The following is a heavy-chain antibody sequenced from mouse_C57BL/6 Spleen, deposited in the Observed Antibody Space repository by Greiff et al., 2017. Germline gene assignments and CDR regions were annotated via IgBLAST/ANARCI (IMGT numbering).Heavy chain of an antibody. CDR3: ARDQTGAGAMDY. J-gene: IGHJ4*01. Sequence: EVKLVESGGGLVKPGGSLKLSCAASGFTFSSYALSWVRQTPGKRLEWVATISDGGSYTYYPDNVKGRFTISRDNAKNNLYLQMSHLKSEDTAMYYCARDQTGAGAMDYWGQGTSVTVSS. CDR1: GFTFSSYA. V-gene: IGHV5-4*01. D-gene: IGHD4-1*01. CDR2: ISDGGSYT.